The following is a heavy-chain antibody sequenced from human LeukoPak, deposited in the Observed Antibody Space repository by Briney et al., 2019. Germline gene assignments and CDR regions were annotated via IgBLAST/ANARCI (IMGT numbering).Heavy chain of an antibody. CDR3: AGPLLTYYSDSSAYS. Sequence: SETLSLTCSVSGGSISSSNYYWGWIRQPPGKGLEWIGIIYYSGSTSYNPSLKSRVTISIDTSKNQFSLKLTSVAAADTAVYYCAGPLLTYYSDSSAYSWGQGTLVTVSS. CDR2: IYYSGST. D-gene: IGHD3-22*01. CDR1: GGSISSSNYY. V-gene: IGHV4-39*01. J-gene: IGHJ4*02.